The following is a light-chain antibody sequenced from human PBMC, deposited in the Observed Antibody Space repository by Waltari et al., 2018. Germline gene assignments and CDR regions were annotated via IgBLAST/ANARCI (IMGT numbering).Light chain of an antibody. Sequence: SVLTQPPSVSGAPGQRVNISCTGSTSNIGARFDVHWYQQLPGTAPKLLIYDTTNRPSGVPDRFSGSRSGTSASLAISGLQPEDEADYYCQSYDHTLSASVFGGGTKLTVL. CDR2: DTT. CDR3: QSYDHTLSASV. V-gene: IGLV1-40*01. J-gene: IGLJ2*01. CDR1: TSNIGARFD.